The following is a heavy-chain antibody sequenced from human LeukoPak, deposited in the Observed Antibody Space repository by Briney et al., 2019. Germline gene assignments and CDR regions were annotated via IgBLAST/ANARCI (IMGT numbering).Heavy chain of an antibody. CDR2: IFYSGST. V-gene: IGHV4-39*07. D-gene: IGHD3-22*01. CDR1: GGSISSSSFH. J-gene: IGHJ4*02. Sequence: PSETLSLICTVSGGSISSSSFHWGWIRQPPGKGLEWIGTIFYSGSTNYNPSLKSRVTISVDTSKNQFSLKLSSVTAADTAVYYCARWEGSVDSSGYPRVPLDYWGQGTLVTVSS. CDR3: ARWEGSVDSSGYPRVPLDY.